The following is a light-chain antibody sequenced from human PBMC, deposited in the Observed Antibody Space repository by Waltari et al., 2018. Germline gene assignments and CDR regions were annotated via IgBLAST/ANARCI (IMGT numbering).Light chain of an antibody. CDR3: SSYSSTTTLV. J-gene: IGLJ1*01. CDR2: DVN. V-gene: IGLV2-14*03. Sequence: QSALTQPASVSGSPGQSITISCTGSSSDVGVYNYVSWYQQHPGKAPKLIIYDVNNRPSGVSCRFFGSKSGYTASLTISGLQAEDEADYYCSSYSSTTTLVFGFGTKVTVL. CDR1: SSDVGVYNY.